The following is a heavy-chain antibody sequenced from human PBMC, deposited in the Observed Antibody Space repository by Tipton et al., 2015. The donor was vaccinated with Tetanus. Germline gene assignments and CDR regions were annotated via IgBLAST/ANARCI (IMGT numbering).Heavy chain of an antibody. D-gene: IGHD4-17*01. V-gene: IGHV4-39*01. J-gene: IGHJ4*02. CDR1: GGSVSRSSHY. Sequence: LRLSCTVSGGSVSRSSHYWTWIRQPPGKGLEWIGSSYDGGTTQSSPSLKSRVTIYVDSSTNQFSLRLNSVTAADTAVYFCARLYRPRRYYGDFTDYWGQGTLVTVSS. CDR3: ARLYRPRRYYGDFTDY. CDR2: SYDGGTT.